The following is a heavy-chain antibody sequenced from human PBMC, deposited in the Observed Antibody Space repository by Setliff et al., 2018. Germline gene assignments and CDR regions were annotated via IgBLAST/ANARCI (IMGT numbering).Heavy chain of an antibody. D-gene: IGHD2-15*01. Sequence: SETLSLTCTVSGGSISSGIYYWSWIRQPAGKGLEWIGQIYTTVSANSVSTNYNPSLKSRVTISVDTSKNQFSLKLTSVTAADAAVYYCATSGFCGAGSCYSFDYWGQGTLVTVSS. V-gene: IGHV4-61*09. CDR1: GGSISSGIYY. CDR2: IYTTVSANSVST. J-gene: IGHJ4*02. CDR3: ATSGFCGAGSCYSFDY.